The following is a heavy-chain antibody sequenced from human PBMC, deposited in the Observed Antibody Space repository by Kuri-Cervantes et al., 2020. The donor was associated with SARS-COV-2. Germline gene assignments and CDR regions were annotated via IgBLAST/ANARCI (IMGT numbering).Heavy chain of an antibody. Sequence: GGSLRLSCAASGFTFSSYGMHWVRQAPGKGLEWVAVISYDGSNKYYADSVKGRFTISRDNSKNTLYLQMNSLRSDDTAVYYCARFERYYDSSGPPDYWGQGTLVTVSS. D-gene: IGHD3-22*01. V-gene: IGHV3-30*03. J-gene: IGHJ4*02. CDR1: GFTFSSYG. CDR3: ARFERYYDSSGPPDY. CDR2: ISYDGSNK.